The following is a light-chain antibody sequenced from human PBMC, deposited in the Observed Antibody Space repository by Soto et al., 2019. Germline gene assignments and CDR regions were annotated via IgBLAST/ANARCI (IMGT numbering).Light chain of an antibody. CDR1: QSVRSSY. CDR2: GAS. V-gene: IGKV3-20*01. CDR3: QQYGSSSWT. Sequence: DIVLTQSPGTLSLPPGERATLSCRASQSVRSSYLAWYQQKFGQAPRLLIYGASSRATGIPDRFSGSGSGTDFTLTISRLEPEDFAVYYCQQYGSSSWTFGQGNKVEIK. J-gene: IGKJ1*01.